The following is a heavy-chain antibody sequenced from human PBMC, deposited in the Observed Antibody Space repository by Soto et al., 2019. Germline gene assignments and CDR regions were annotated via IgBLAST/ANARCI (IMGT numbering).Heavy chain of an antibody. CDR2: ISGSGDGT. Sequence: GGSLILSCAASGFTFSDYGLNWVRQDPGKGLEWVSAISGSGDGTYYADSVRGRFTISRDNCKNTLYLQMNSLRAEDTAVYYCAKGLRNSGRHYSYFDYWGQGTLVTVSS. J-gene: IGHJ4*02. D-gene: IGHD1-26*01. V-gene: IGHV3-23*01. CDR3: AKGLRNSGRHYSYFDY. CDR1: GFTFSDYG.